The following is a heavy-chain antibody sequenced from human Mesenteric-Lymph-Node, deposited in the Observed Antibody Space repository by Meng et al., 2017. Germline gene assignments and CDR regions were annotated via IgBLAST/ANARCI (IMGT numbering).Heavy chain of an antibody. CDR1: GYTFSRYH. CDR3: ARGWYYYDSSGYYGDY. Sequence: ASVKVSCKASGYTFSRYHINWVRQATGQGLEWMGWINPNSGGTNYAQKFQGRVTMTRDTSISTAYMELSRLRSDDTAVYYCARGWYYYDSSGYYGDYWGQGTLVTVSS. V-gene: IGHV1-2*02. D-gene: IGHD3-22*01. J-gene: IGHJ4*02. CDR2: INPNSGGT.